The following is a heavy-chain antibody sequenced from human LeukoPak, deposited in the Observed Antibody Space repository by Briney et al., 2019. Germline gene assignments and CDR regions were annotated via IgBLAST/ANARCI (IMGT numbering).Heavy chain of an antibody. CDR3: AELGITMIGGV. J-gene: IGHJ6*04. CDR1: GFTFDDYA. CDR2: ISWNRGSI. D-gene: IGHD3-10*02. V-gene: IGHV3-9*01. Sequence: PGRSLRLSCAASGFTFDDYAMHWVRQAPGKGLEWVSGISWNRGSIGYADSVKGRFTISRDNAKNSLYLQMNSLRAEDTAVYYCAELGITMIGGVWGRGTTVTISS.